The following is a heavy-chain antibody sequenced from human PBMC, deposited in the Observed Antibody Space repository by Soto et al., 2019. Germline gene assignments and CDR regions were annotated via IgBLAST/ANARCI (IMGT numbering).Heavy chain of an antibody. D-gene: IGHD3-10*01. J-gene: IGHJ3*02. CDR2: IYDSGTT. Sequence: QVQLQESGPGLVRPSQTLSLTCTVSGGSINGNDYYWSWIRQAPGKGLEWSGYIYDSGTTLYSPSFRSRVTISGDTSSNHFSLKLTSVTAADTAVYFCARGEIRGGFDIWGQGTMVTVSS. V-gene: IGHV4-30-4*01. CDR3: ARGEIRGGFDI. CDR1: GGSINGNDYY.